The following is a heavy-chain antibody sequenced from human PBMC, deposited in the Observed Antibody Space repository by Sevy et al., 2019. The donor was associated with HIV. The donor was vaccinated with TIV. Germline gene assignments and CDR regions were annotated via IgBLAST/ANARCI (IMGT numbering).Heavy chain of an antibody. Sequence: ASVKVSCKASGGTFSSYAISWVRQAPGQGLELMGGIIPIFRTANYAQNFQGRVTITADESTSTAYMELSSLRSEDTALYYCARAAIDGYTYFFDYWGQGTLVTVSS. CDR1: GGTFSSYA. J-gene: IGHJ4*02. CDR3: ARAAIDGYTYFFDY. CDR2: IIPIFRTA. V-gene: IGHV1-69*13. D-gene: IGHD5-12*01.